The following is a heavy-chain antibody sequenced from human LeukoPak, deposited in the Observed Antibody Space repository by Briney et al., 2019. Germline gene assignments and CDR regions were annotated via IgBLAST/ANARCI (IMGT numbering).Heavy chain of an antibody. V-gene: IGHV3-30*02. J-gene: IGHJ4*02. D-gene: IGHD3-10*01. CDR3: AKWSITMVRGVVIDDY. CDR1: GFTFSSYG. CDR2: IRYDGSNK. Sequence: GGSLRLSCAASGFTFSSYGMHWVRQAPGKGLEWGAFIRYDGSNKYYADSVKGRFTISRDNSKNTLYMQMNSLRAEDTAVYYCAKWSITMVRGVVIDDYWGQGTLVTVSS.